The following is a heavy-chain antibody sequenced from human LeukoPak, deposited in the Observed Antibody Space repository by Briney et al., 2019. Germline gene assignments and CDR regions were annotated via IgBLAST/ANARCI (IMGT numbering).Heavy chain of an antibody. V-gene: IGHV1-46*01. Sequence: ASVKVSCKASGYTFTSYYMHWVRQAPGQGLEWMGIINPSGGSTSYAQKFQGRVTMTRDMSTSTVYMELSSLRSEDTAVYYCATHSPQNNTSWYYYYYMDVWGKGTTVTVSS. D-gene: IGHD1/OR15-1a*01. CDR3: ATHSPQNNTSWYYYYYMDV. CDR1: GYTFTSYY. CDR2: INPSGGST. J-gene: IGHJ6*03.